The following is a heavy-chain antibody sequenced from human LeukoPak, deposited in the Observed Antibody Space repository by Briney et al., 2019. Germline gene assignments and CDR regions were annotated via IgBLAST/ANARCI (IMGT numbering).Heavy chain of an antibody. Sequence: QPGGSLRLACAASGFTFTNYAMSWVRQAPGGGLEWVSAITGSGDTTYYADSVKGRFTISRDSYKKMLYLQMDSLSVEDTAVYYCARKRSQDLVLGYLDYWGQGTLVTVSS. J-gene: IGHJ4*02. CDR2: ITGSGDTT. CDR3: ARKRSQDLVLGYLDY. D-gene: IGHD3-10*01. CDR1: GFTFTNYA. V-gene: IGHV3-23*01.